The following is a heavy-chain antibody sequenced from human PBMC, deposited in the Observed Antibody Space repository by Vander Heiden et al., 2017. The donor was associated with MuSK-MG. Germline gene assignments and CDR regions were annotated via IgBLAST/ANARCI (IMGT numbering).Heavy chain of an antibody. V-gene: IGHV1-58*01. Sequence: QMQLVQSGPEVKKPGTSVKVSCKASGFTFTSSAVQWVRQDRGQRLEWIGWIVVGSGNTNYDQKFQEIVTITRDMSTSTAYMELSSLRSDHTAVYYCAAEKIGCCIGGSSYGGDYRGHGPLVDVSS. CDR3: AAEKIGCCIGGSSYGGDY. D-gene: IGHD2-15*01. CDR1: GFTFTSSA. CDR2: IVVGSGNT. J-gene: IGHJ4*01.